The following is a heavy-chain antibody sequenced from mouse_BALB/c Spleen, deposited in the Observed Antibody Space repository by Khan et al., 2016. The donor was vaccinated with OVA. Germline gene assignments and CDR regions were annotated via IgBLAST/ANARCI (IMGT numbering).Heavy chain of an antibody. Sequence: QVRLQQSGAELARPGASVKMSCKASGYTFTSYTMHWVRQRPGQALEWIGHINPSNNYTNYNQNFKDKSTLIVDKSSSTAYMQLNSLTSEDSAVYYCVREGTYYRYAGWFAYWGQGTLVTVSA. D-gene: IGHD2-14*01. J-gene: IGHJ3*01. V-gene: IGHV1-4*01. CDR3: VREGTYYRYAGWFAY. CDR2: INPSNNYT. CDR1: GYTFTSYT.